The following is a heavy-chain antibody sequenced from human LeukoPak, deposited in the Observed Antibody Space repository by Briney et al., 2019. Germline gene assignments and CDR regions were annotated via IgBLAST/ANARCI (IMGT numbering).Heavy chain of an antibody. Sequence: GGSLRLSCAASGFTFSDYFMSWIRQAPGKGLEWVSYITNSDSSVYYADSVQGRFTISRDNAKNSLYPQMNSLRAEDTAVYYCARRLPIAGGSSHAFNVWGQGTMVTVSS. J-gene: IGHJ3*01. V-gene: IGHV3-11*04. CDR3: ARRLPIAGGSSHAFNV. D-gene: IGHD2-21*01. CDR1: GFTFSDYF. CDR2: ITNSDSSV.